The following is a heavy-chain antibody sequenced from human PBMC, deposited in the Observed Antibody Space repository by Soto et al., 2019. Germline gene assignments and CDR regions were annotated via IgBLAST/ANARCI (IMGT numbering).Heavy chain of an antibody. D-gene: IGHD3-3*01. J-gene: IGHJ6*02. Sequence: SETLSLTCTVSGGSVSSGSYYWSWIRQPPGKGLEWIGYIYYSGSTNYNPSLKSRVTISVDTSKNQFSLKLSSVTAADTAVYYCARITIPRGYYYYYGMDVWGQGTTVTVSS. CDR1: GGSVSSGSYY. V-gene: IGHV4-61*01. CDR2: IYYSGST. CDR3: ARITIPRGYYYYYGMDV.